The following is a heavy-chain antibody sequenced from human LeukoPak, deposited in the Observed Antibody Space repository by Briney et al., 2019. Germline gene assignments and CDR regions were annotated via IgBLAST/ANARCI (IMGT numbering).Heavy chain of an antibody. CDR3: ARGPSSSSCL. V-gene: IGHV4-38-2*01. Sequence: PSETLSLTCAVSGYSISSGYYWGWIRQPPGKGLEWIGSIYHSGNIYYNPSLKSRATMSVDTSRNELSLKLTSVTAADTAVYYCARGPSSSSCLWGQGTLVTVSS. D-gene: IGHD6-13*01. CDR2: IYHSGNI. J-gene: IGHJ4*02. CDR1: GYSISSGYY.